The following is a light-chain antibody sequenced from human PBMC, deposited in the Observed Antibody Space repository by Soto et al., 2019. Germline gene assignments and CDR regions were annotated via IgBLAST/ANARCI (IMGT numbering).Light chain of an antibody. CDR2: GVS. V-gene: IGLV2-14*01. J-gene: IGLJ1*01. CDR1: RSDIGSYNY. CDR3: ISYTGSSTSYV. Sequence: QSALTQPASVSGSPGQSITISCSGTRSDIGSYNYVAWYQHFPGKTPKILIYGVSNRPSGASSRFSGSKSGNTASLTISGLQAEDEADYYCISYTGSSTSYVFGSGTKVTVL.